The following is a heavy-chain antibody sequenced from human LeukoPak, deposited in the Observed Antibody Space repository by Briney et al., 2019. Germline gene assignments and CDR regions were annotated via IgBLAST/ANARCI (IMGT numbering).Heavy chain of an antibody. V-gene: IGHV4-59*01. CDR2: VHYTGGT. CDR3: ARGYFDAIGYSNPFDW. Sequence: PSETLSLTCTVSGASISSSYWSWIRQSPGKGLEWIGCVHYTGGTNYNPSLKSRATISVDTSKNQFSLKLSPVTAADTAMYYCARGYFDAIGYSNPFDWWGQGALVTVSS. D-gene: IGHD3-22*01. CDR1: GASISSSY. J-gene: IGHJ4*02.